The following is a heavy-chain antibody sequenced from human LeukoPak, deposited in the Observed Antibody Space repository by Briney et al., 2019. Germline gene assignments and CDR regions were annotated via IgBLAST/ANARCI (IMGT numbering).Heavy chain of an antibody. CDR2: INQDGSVK. Sequence: GGSLRLSCAGSGFTFSTFWMTWVRQAPGKGLEWVANINQDGSVKNYVDSVKGRFTISRDNAKNSPYLQMNSLRGDDTALYYCAGGSGWLVHSWGQGTLVTVSS. CDR3: AGGSGWLVHS. D-gene: IGHD6-19*01. V-gene: IGHV3-7*01. J-gene: IGHJ4*02. CDR1: GFTFSTFW.